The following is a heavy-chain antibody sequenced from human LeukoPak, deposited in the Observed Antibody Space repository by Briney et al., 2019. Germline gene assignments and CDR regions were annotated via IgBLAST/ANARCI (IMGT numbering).Heavy chain of an antibody. CDR3: ARVPHYYFGYGYFDT. V-gene: IGHV4-34*01. CDR2: IDQSGTT. D-gene: IGHD3/OR15-3a*01. CDR1: GGSFSGYY. J-gene: IGHJ4*02. Sequence: PSETLSLTCVVNGGSFSGYYWSWIRRPPGKGLEWIGEIDQSGTTNYNPSLKSRVAISIDTSKKQFSLTLTSMTAADTAVYYCARVPHYYFGYGYFDTWGQGTRVTVSS.